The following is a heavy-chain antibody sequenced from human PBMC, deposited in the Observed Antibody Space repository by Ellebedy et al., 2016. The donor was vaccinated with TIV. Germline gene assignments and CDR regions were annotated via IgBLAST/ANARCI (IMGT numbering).Heavy chain of an antibody. J-gene: IGHJ4*02. D-gene: IGHD6-6*01. V-gene: IGHV1-2*02. Sequence: ASVKVSCXASGYTFTGYYMHWVRQAPGQGLEWMGWINPNSGGTNYAQKFQGRVTMTRDTSISTAYMELSRLRSDDTAVYYCARVGASIAPIDYWGQGTLVTVSS. CDR3: ARVGASIAPIDY. CDR2: INPNSGGT. CDR1: GYTFTGYY.